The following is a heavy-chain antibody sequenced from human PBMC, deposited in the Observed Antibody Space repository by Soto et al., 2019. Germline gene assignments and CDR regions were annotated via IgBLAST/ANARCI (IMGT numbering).Heavy chain of an antibody. CDR3: ARRYCSSGNCYSDY. V-gene: IGHV3-73*02. D-gene: IGHD2-15*01. J-gene: IGHJ4*02. CDR2: IRDKVNNYAT. Sequence: EVQLVESGGGLVQPGGSLTLSCAASGFTFSNSAIHWVRQASGKGLEWVGRIRDKVNNYATEYAASVKGRLTMSRDESKNTWYLQMNNLKTEDTAVYYYARRYCSSGNCYSDYWGQGALVTVSS. CDR1: GFTFSNSA.